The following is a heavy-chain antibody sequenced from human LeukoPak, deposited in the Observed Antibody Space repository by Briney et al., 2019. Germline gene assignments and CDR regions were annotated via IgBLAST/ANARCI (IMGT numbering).Heavy chain of an antibody. CDR1: GYTFTSYG. CDR2: ISAYNGNT. J-gene: IGHJ1*01. CDR3: ARDPFSCSGGSCYSAEYFQH. D-gene: IGHD2-15*01. V-gene: IGHV1-18*01. Sequence: GASVKVSCTASGYTFTSYGISWVRQAPGQGLEWMGWISAYNGNTNYAQKLQGRVTMTTDTSTSTAYMELRSLRSDDTAVYYCARDPFSCSGGSCYSAEYFQHWGQGTLVTVSS.